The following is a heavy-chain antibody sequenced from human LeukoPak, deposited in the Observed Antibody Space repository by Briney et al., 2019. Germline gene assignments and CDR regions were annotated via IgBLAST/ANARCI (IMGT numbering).Heavy chain of an antibody. J-gene: IGHJ4*02. Sequence: PSQTLSLTCTVSGGSISSGGYYRSRIRQYPGKGLEWIGYIYYSGISDYNPSLKSRVNISVDTSKNHFSLKLRSVTAADTAVYYCARTVGGSVSYFDFWGQGTLVTVSS. V-gene: IGHV4-31*03. CDR1: GGSISSGGYY. D-gene: IGHD5/OR15-5a*01. CDR2: IYYSGIS. CDR3: ARTVGGSVSYFDF.